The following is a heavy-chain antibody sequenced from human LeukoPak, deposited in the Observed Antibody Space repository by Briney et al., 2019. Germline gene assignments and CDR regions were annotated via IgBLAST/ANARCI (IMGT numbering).Heavy chain of an antibody. CDR3: ARGHDNTGYNYFDY. V-gene: IGHV1-2*02. J-gene: IGHJ4*02. CDR2: INPYSGGT. CDR1: GYTFSDYY. D-gene: IGHD3-9*01. Sequence: ASVKVSCKASGYTFSDYYIHWVRQAPGQGLERMGWINPYSGGTNYAQKFQDRVTMTRDTSIATTYMDLSSLMSDDTAVYYCARGHDNTGYNYFDYWGQGTLVTVSS.